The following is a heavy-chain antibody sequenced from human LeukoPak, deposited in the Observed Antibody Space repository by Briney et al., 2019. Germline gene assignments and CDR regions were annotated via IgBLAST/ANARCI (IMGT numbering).Heavy chain of an antibody. CDR3: AKDLYYYDSSGYRSPYYYYYGMDV. D-gene: IGHD3-22*01. CDR2: ISYDGSNK. Sequence: PGRSLRLSCAASGFTFSSYGMHWVRQAPGKGLEWVAVISYDGSNKYYADSVKGRFTISRDNSKNTLYLQMNSLRAEDTAVYHCAKDLYYYDSSGYRSPYYYYYGMDVWGQGTTVTVSS. J-gene: IGHJ6*02. CDR1: GFTFSSYG. V-gene: IGHV3-30*18.